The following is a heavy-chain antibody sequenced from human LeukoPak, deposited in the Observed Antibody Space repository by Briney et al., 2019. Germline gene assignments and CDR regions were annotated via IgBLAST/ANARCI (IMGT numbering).Heavy chain of an antibody. CDR3: ARDRWGYPNYLDY. D-gene: IGHD4-23*01. Sequence: GGSLRLSCAASGFTLSSYAMHWVRQAPGKGLEYVSAISSNWGSTYYANSVKGRFTISRDNSKNTVYLQMGSLRPEDMAVYYCARDRWGYPNYLDYWGQGTLVTVSS. CDR1: GFTLSSYA. CDR2: ISSNWGST. J-gene: IGHJ4*02. V-gene: IGHV3-64*01.